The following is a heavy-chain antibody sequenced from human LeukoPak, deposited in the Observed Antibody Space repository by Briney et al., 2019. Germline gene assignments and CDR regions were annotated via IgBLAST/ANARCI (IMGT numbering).Heavy chain of an antibody. J-gene: IGHJ6*03. V-gene: IGHV1-18*01. CDR3: ARTLSTSGYYYYYMDV. Sequence: ASVKVSCKASGYTFTSYGISWVRQAPGQGLEWMGWISAYNGNTNYAQKLQGRVTMTTDTSTSTAYMELRSLRSDDTAVYYCARTLSTSGYYYYYMDVWGKGTTVTISS. CDR2: ISAYNGNT. CDR1: GYTFTSYG. D-gene: IGHD6-13*01.